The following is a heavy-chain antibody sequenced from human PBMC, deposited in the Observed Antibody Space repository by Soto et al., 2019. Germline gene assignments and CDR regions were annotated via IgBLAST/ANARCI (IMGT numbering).Heavy chain of an antibody. Sequence: EVQLLESGGGLVQPGGSLRLSCAASGLTFGSYAMSWVRQAPGKGLEGVSAISGSGGSTYYADSVKGRFTISRDNSKNLMYLQMNSLRADDTAVYFCARRRGPLLKDAFDIWGQGTMVTVSS. D-gene: IGHD2-15*01. V-gene: IGHV3-23*01. CDR2: ISGSGGST. J-gene: IGHJ3*02. CDR1: GLTFGSYA. CDR3: ARRRGPLLKDAFDI.